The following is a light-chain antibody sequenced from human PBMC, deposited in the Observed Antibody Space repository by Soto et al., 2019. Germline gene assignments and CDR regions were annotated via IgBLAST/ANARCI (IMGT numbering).Light chain of an antibody. CDR1: QYISDF. V-gene: IGKV1-39*01. Sequence: DIQMTQSPSSLSASVGDRVTITCRASQYISDFLNWYQQKPGKAPVILIYAASTLQSGVPSRFNGGGSETNFTLIISSLQPEDFATCYCEQSYTTPLTFGGGTKVDIK. CDR3: EQSYTTPLT. J-gene: IGKJ4*01. CDR2: AAS.